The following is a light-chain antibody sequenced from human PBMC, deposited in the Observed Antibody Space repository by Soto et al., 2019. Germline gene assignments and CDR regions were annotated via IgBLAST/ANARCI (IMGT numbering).Light chain of an antibody. J-gene: IGKJ1*01. Sequence: DIQLTQSPSTLSASAGDRVTISCRASQNISPWLAWYQQKPGEAPNLLIYKTSILESGVPSRFRGSGSGTECTLTISRLQPDDFATYYCQHYNSYSEAFGQGTKVDIK. CDR2: KTS. V-gene: IGKV1-5*03. CDR1: QNISPW. CDR3: QHYNSYSEA.